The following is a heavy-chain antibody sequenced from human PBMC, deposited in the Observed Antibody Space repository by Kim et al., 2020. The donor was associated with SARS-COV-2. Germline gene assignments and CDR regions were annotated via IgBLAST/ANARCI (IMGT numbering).Heavy chain of an antibody. CDR2: TTI. J-gene: IGHJ4*02. D-gene: IGHD2-8*01. V-gene: IGHV3-48*02. CDR3: VRDPDALDY. Sequence: TTIHYRDSVKGRFTISRDNARNSLYLQMNDLRDVDTAVYYCVRDPDALDYWGQGTLVTVAS.